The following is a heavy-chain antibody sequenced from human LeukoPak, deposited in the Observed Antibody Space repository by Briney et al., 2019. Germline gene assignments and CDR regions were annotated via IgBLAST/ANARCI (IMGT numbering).Heavy chain of an antibody. CDR2: IYYSGST. CDR3: ARGDTAMVNDY. J-gene: IGHJ4*02. V-gene: IGHV4-31*03. CDR1: GGSISSGGYY. Sequence: SETLSLTCTVSGGSISSGGYYWSWIRQPPGKGLEWIGYIYYSGSTYYNPSLKSRVTISVDTSKNQFSLKLSSVTAADTAVYYCARGDTAMVNDYWGQGTLVTVSS. D-gene: IGHD5-18*01.